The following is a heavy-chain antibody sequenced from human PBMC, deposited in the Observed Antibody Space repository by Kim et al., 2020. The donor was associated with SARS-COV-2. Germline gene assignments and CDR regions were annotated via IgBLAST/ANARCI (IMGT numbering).Heavy chain of an antibody. D-gene: IGHD3-22*01. CDR3: AKDPGYDSGGVLLYYYGMDV. Sequence: GGSLRLSCAASGFSFSSYGMHWVRQAPGKGLEWVAVISYDGSNKYYTDSVKGRFTISRDNSKNTLYLQMNSLRAEDTAVYYCAKDPGYDSGGVLLYYYGMDVWGQGTTVTVSS. V-gene: IGHV3-30*18. CDR1: GFSFSSYG. J-gene: IGHJ6*02. CDR2: ISYDGSNK.